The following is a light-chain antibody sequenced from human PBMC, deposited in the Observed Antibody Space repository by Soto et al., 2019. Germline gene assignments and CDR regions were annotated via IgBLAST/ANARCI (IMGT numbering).Light chain of an antibody. CDR3: SSYTNSNTWL. CDR1: TSDVGGFDS. CDR2: EVS. V-gene: IGLV2-14*01. Sequence: QSALTQPASVSGSPGQSITISCTATTSDVGGFDSVSWYQQHPGTAPRVIIYEVSNRPSGVSYRFSGSKSANTASLTISGLQADDEADYYCSSYTNSNTWLFGGGTKLPVL. J-gene: IGLJ3*02.